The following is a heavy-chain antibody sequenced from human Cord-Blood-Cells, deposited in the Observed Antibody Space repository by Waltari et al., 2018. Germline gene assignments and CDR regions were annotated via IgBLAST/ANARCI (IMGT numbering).Heavy chain of an antibody. Sequence: EVQLVESGGGLIQPGGSLRLSCAASGFTVSSNYMSWVRQAPGKGLGWVSVIYSGGSTYDADSVKGRFTISRDNSKNTLYLQMNSLRAEDTAVYYCARDWAYCSGGSCYFDYWGQGTLVTVSS. CDR2: IYSGGST. CDR1: GFTVSSNY. CDR3: ARDWAYCSGGSCYFDY. J-gene: IGHJ4*02. D-gene: IGHD2-15*01. V-gene: IGHV3-53*01.